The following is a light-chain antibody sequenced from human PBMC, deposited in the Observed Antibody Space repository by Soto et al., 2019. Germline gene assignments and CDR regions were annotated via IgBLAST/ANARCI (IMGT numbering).Light chain of an antibody. V-gene: IGLV1-40*01. Sequence: QSVLTQPPSVSGAPGQRVTISCTGSSSNIGAGYDVHWYQQLPGTAPKLLIYGNSNRPSGVPDRFSGSKSGTSASLAITGLQAEDEADYYCASWEDSLNGWVIGGGTQLTVL. CDR2: GNS. CDR3: ASWEDSLNGWV. J-gene: IGLJ3*02. CDR1: SSNIGAGYD.